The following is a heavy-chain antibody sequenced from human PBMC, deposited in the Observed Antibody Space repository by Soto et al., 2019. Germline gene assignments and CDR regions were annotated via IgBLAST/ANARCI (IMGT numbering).Heavy chain of an antibody. D-gene: IGHD1-26*01. J-gene: IGHJ5*02. CDR3: ARASGSSYWFDP. V-gene: IGHV1-18*01. Sequence: QVQLVQSGAEVKKPGASVKVSCKASGYTFTSYGISWVRQAPGQGLEWMGWISAYNGNTNYAQKFQGXVXXXTXXSTSTAYMELRSLRSDDTAVYYCARASGSSYWFDPWGQGTLVTVSS. CDR1: GYTFTSYG. CDR2: ISAYNGNT.